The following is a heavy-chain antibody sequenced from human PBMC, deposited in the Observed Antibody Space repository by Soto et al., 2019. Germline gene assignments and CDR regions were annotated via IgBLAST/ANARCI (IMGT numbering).Heavy chain of an antibody. CDR2: IVVGSGNT. D-gene: IGHD3-22*01. V-gene: IGHV1-58*01. CDR3: AACSYYYDSSGYYDY. J-gene: IGHJ4*02. Sequence: SVKVSCKASGFTFTSSSVQWVRQARGQRLGWIGWIVVGSGNTNYAQKFQERVTITRDMSTSTAYMELSSLRSEDTAVYYCAACSYYYDSSGYYDYWGQGTLVTSPQ. CDR1: GFTFTSSS.